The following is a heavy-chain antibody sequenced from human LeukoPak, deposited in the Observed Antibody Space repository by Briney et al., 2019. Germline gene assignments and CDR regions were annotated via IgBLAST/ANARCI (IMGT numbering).Heavy chain of an antibody. D-gene: IGHD1-14*01. V-gene: IGHV4-59*01. CDR1: GGSISSYY. CDR2: IYYSGTT. J-gene: IGHJ4*02. Sequence: PSETLSLTCTVSGGSISSYYWSWIRQPPGKGLEWIGYIYYSGTTDYNPSLKNRVTISVDTSNNQFSLKVSSVTAADTAVYYCARSGGAYRSFDYWGQGTLVPVSS. CDR3: ARSGGAYRSFDY.